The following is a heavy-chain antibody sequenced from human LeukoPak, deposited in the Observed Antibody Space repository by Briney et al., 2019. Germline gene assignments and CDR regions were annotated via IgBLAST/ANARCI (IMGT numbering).Heavy chain of an antibody. D-gene: IGHD3-22*01. CDR3: ASGYYDSSGYPLVDY. CDR2: ISSSSAI. CDR1: GFTFSSYS. J-gene: IGHJ4*02. Sequence: GGSLRLSCAASGFTFSSYSMNWVRQAPGKGLEWVSYISSSSAIYYADSVKGRFTISRDNAKNSLYLQMNSLRAEDTAVYYCASGYYDSSGYPLVDYWGQGTLVTVSS. V-gene: IGHV3-48*01.